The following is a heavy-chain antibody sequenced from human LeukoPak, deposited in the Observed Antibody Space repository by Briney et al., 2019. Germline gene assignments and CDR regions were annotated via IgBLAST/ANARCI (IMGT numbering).Heavy chain of an antibody. J-gene: IGHJ4*02. CDR3: ALGYYDSSGYYYSAY. V-gene: IGHV3-21*01. CDR1: GFTFSSYS. CDR2: ISSSSSYI. D-gene: IGHD3-22*01. Sequence: GGSLRLSCAASGFTFSSYSMNWVRQAPGKGLEWVSSISSSSSYIYYADSVKGRFTISRDNAKNSLYLQMNSLRAEDTAVYYCALGYYDSSGYYYSAYWGQGTLVTVSS.